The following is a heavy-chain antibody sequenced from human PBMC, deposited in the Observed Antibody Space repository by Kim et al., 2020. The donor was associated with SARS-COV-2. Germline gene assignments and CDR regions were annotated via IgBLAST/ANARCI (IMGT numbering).Heavy chain of an antibody. CDR3: ARDQGGSYISAY. J-gene: IGHJ4*02. V-gene: IGHV3-11*01. Sequence: YSPGSVKSRFTVSRDNGNNTLYLQMNSRSAEDTAVYYWARDQGGSYISAYWGQGTLVTVSS. D-gene: IGHD1-26*01.